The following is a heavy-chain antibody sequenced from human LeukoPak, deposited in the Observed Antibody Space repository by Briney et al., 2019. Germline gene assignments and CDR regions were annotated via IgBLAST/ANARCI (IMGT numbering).Heavy chain of an antibody. V-gene: IGHV4-59*01. CDR3: ARASGSYSSFDY. J-gene: IGHJ4*02. CDR1: GASISSYY. D-gene: IGHD1-26*01. CDR2: IYYSGST. Sequence: PSETLSLTCTVSGASISSYYWSWIRQPPGKGLEWIGYIYYSGSTNYNPSLKSRVTISVDTSKNQFSLKLSSVTAADTAVYYCARASGSYSSFDYWGQGTLVTVSS.